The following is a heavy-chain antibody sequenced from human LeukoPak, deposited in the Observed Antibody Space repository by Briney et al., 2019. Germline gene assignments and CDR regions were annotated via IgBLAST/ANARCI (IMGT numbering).Heavy chain of an antibody. J-gene: IGHJ4*02. D-gene: IGHD6-13*01. V-gene: IGHV3-53*04. Sequence: GGSLRLSCAASGFTVSSNYMSWVRQAPGKGLEWVSVSYSGGSTYYADSVKGRFTISRHNSKNTLYLQMNSLRAEDTAVYYCARGGSSSWSNIDYWGQGTLVTVSS. CDR2: SYSGGST. CDR1: GFTVSSNY. CDR3: ARGGSSSWSNIDY.